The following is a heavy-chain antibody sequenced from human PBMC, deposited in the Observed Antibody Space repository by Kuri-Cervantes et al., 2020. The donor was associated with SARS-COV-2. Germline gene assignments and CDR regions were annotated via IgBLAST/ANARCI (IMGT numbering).Heavy chain of an antibody. D-gene: IGHD6-6*01. V-gene: IGHV3-7*03. Sequence: GESLKISCAASGFTVSSNYMSWVRQAPGKGLEWVANIKQDGSEKYYVDSVKGRFTISRDNAKNSLYLQMNSLRAEDTAVYYCARDGLVAARHFYGDYWGQGTLVTVSS. CDR2: IKQDGSEK. CDR1: GFTVSSNY. J-gene: IGHJ4*02. CDR3: ARDGLVAARHFYGDY.